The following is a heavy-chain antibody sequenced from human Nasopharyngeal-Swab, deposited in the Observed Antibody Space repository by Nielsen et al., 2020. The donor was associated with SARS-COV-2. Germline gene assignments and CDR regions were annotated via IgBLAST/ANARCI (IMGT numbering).Heavy chain of an antibody. J-gene: IGHJ4*02. CDR1: GGSISSSNW. V-gene: IGHV4-4*02. CDR3: TRDRGSVWYGTFDY. Sequence: GSLRLSCAVSGGSISSSNWWSWVRQPPGERLEWIGELYHSGRTNYNPSLKRRVTISVDKSKNHFSLNLRSVTAADTAVYYCTRDRGSVWYGTFDYWGQGTLVTVSS. D-gene: IGHD6-19*01. CDR2: LYHSGRT.